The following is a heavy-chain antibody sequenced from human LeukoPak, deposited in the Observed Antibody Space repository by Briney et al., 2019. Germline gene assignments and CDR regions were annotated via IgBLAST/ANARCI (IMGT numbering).Heavy chain of an antibody. J-gene: IGHJ5*02. CDR2: ISSSSSYI. CDR3: ARGDRSGNYYGSGSP. D-gene: IGHD3-10*01. Sequence: PGGSLRLSCAASGFTFSSYSMNWVRQAPGKGLEWVSSISSSSSYIYYADSVKGRFTISRDNAKNSLYLQMNSLRAEDTAVYYCARGDRSGNYYGSGSPWGQGTLDTVSS. V-gene: IGHV3-21*01. CDR1: GFTFSSYS.